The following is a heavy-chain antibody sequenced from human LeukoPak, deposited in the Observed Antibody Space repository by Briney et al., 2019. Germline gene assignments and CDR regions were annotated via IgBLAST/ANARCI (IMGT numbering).Heavy chain of an antibody. CDR1: GFTVSSNY. CDR2: IYSGGST. CDR3: ARGEYYYDSSGYYYLDY. D-gene: IGHD3-22*01. Sequence: GGSLRLSCAASGFTVSSNYMSWVRQAPGKGLEWVSVIYSGGSTYYADSVKGRFTISRDNSKNTLYLQMNSLRAEDTAVYYCARGEYYYDSSGYYYLDYWGQGTLVTVSS. J-gene: IGHJ4*02. V-gene: IGHV3-66*01.